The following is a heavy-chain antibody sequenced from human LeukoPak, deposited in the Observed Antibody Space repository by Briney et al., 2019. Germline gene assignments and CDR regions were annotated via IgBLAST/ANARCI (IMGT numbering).Heavy chain of an antibody. Sequence: GGSLRLSCAASGFTFSSYSMNWVRQAPGKGLEWVSSISSSSSYIYYADSVKGRFTISRDNAKNSLYLQMNSLRAEDTAVYYCARGYSGHDWGEYWGQGTLVTVSS. J-gene: IGHJ4*02. CDR1: GFTFSSYS. CDR3: ARGYSGHDWGEY. CDR2: ISSSSSYI. D-gene: IGHD5-12*01. V-gene: IGHV3-21*01.